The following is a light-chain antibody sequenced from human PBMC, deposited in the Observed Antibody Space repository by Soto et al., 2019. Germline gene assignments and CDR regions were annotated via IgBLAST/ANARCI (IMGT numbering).Light chain of an antibody. Sequence: DIQMTQSPSSLSASVGDRGTLTCRASQGISNYLAWYQQKPGKVPKLLIYAASTLQSGVPSRFSGSGSGTDFTLTISSLQADDVATYYCQKYNSAPWTFGQGTKVEIK. J-gene: IGKJ1*01. CDR3: QKYNSAPWT. V-gene: IGKV1-27*01. CDR1: QGISNY. CDR2: AAS.